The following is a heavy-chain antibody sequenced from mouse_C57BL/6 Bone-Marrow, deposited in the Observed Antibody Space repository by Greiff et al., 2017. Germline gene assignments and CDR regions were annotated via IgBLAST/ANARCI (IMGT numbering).Heavy chain of an antibody. D-gene: IGHD2-3*01. V-gene: IGHV3-6*01. CDR3: ARGGYYLAY. CDR1: GYSITSGYY. CDR2: ISYDGSN. Sequence: EVQRVESGPGLVKPSQSLSLTCSVTGYSITSGYYWNWIRQFPGNKLEWMGYISYDGSNNYNPSLKNRISITRDTSKNQFFLKLNSVTTEDTATYYCARGGYYLAYWGQGTLVTVSA. J-gene: IGHJ3*01.